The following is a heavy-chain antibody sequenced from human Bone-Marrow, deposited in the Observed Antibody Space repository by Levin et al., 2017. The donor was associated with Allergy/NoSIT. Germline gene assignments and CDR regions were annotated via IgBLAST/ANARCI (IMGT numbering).Heavy chain of an antibody. Sequence: GESLKISCAASGFTFSSYAMSWVRQAPGKGLEWVSAISGSGGTTYYADSVKGRFTISRDNSKNTLYLQMNSLRAEDTAVFYCAKEMVPYCSTTACYMPDYWGQGTLVTVSS. D-gene: IGHD2-2*02. J-gene: IGHJ4*02. CDR2: ISGSGGTT. CDR3: AKEMVPYCSTTACYMPDY. V-gene: IGHV3-23*01. CDR1: GFTFSSYA.